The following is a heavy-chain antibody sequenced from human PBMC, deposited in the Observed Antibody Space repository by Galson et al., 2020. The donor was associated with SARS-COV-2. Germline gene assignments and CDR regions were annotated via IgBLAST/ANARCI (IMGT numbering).Heavy chain of an antibody. J-gene: IGHJ3*01. V-gene: IGHV3-30*04. CDR2: ISYDGSNK. D-gene: IGHD1-26*01. CDR1: GFTFSSYA. Sequence: GGSLRLSCAASGFTFSSYAMHWVRQAPGKGLEWVAVISYDGSNKYYADSVKGRFSISRDNTKNSVYLQMDSLRAEDTALYYCARDSRSYIGTYVGAFDLWGQGTVVTVSS. CDR3: ARDSRSYIGTYVGAFDL.